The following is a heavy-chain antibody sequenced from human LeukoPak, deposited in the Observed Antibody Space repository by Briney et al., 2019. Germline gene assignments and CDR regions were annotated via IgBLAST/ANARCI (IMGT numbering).Heavy chain of an antibody. CDR1: GYSFSSYW. Sequence: GESLKISCKGSGYSFSSYWIAWVRQMPGKGLEWMGIIYPGDSDTRYSPSFQGQVTISADKSMSTAYLQWSSLKASDTAMYYCARLLGGVDYKYYYYMDVWGKGTTVTVSS. V-gene: IGHV5-51*01. J-gene: IGHJ6*03. D-gene: IGHD4-11*01. CDR3: ARLLGGVDYKYYYYMDV. CDR2: IYPGDSDT.